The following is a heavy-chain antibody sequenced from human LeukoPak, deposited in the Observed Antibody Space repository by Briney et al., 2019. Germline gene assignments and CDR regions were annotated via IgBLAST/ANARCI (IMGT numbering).Heavy chain of an antibody. V-gene: IGHV4-59*08. J-gene: IGHJ4*02. CDR1: GFTFSSYS. CDR2: IFFTGST. D-gene: IGHD6-13*01. CDR3: ARHPGSSWSFDY. Sequence: PGGSLRLSCAASGFTFSSYSMNWIRQPPGKGLEWIGYIFFTGSTNYNPSLKSRVTISIDSSKNQFSLKLSSVTAADTAVYYCARHPGSSWSFDYWGQGTLVTVSS.